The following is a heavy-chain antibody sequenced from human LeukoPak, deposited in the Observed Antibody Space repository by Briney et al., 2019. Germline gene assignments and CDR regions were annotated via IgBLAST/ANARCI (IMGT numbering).Heavy chain of an antibody. CDR1: GGSISSYY. CDR2: IYYSGST. V-gene: IGHV4-59*01. Sequence: PSETVSLTCSVSGGSISSYYWSWIRQPPGKGLEWIGYIYYSGSTNYNPSLKSRVTISVDTSKNQFSLKLSSVTAADTAVYYCARGNDPGYSYASFDPWGQGTLVTVSS. D-gene: IGHD5-18*01. CDR3: ARGNDPGYSYASFDP. J-gene: IGHJ5*02.